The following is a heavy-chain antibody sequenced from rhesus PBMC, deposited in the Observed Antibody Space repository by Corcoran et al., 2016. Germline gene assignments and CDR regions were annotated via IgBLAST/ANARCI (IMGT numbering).Heavy chain of an antibody. CDR3: ARVFSY. D-gene: IGHD2-27*01. V-gene: IGHV4-76*01. CDR1: GGSSNSAYD. Sequence: QVQLPESGPGVVKPSETLSLTCAVSGGSSNSAYDWSWIPQLPGEGLEWIGYVYGSSGSTNYNPSLKNRVTISNDASKNQFSLKLSSVTAADTAVYYCARVFSYWGQGVLVTVSS. J-gene: IGHJ4*01. CDR2: VYGSSGST.